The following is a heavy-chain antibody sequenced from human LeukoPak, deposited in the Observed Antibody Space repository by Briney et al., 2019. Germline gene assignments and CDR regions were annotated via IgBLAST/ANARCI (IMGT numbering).Heavy chain of an antibody. Sequence: ASVKVSCKASGYTFTSYGISWVRQAPGQGLEWMGWISAYNGNTNYAQKLQGRVTMTTDTSTSTANMELRSLRSDDTAVYYCARVESDIVVVPADYWGQGTLVTVSS. V-gene: IGHV1-18*01. CDR2: ISAYNGNT. D-gene: IGHD2-2*01. CDR3: ARVESDIVVVPADY. CDR1: GYTFTSYG. J-gene: IGHJ4*02.